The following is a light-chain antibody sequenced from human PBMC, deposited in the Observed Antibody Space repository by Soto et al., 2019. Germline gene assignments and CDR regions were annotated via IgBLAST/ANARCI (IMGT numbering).Light chain of an antibody. Sequence: EIVLTQSPGTLSLSPGERATLSCWASQSVTSNYLAWYQQKPGQAPRLLIYGASTRATGIPARFSGSGSGTEFTLTISSLQSEDFAVYYCQQYNNWPPLTFAGGTKVDI. V-gene: IGKV3-15*01. J-gene: IGKJ4*01. CDR3: QQYNNWPPLT. CDR1: QSVTSN. CDR2: GAS.